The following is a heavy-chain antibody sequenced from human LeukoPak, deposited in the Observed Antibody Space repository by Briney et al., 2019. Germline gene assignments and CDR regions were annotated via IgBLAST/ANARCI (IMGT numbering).Heavy chain of an antibody. Sequence: SENLSLTCTVSGGSISTYYWTWIRQPPGKGLEWIGYIYNSGSTSYNPSLKSRLTISVDTSKNQFSLKLSSVTAADTAVYYCARLYCSSSSCYGEAFDAFDIWGQGTMVTVSS. CDR1: GGSISTYY. J-gene: IGHJ3*02. CDR3: ARLYCSSSSCYGEAFDAFDI. CDR2: IYNSGST. D-gene: IGHD2-2*01. V-gene: IGHV4-59*01.